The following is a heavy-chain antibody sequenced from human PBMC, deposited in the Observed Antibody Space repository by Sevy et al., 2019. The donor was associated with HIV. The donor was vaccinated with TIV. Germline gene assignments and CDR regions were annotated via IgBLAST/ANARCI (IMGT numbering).Heavy chain of an antibody. Sequence: GGSLRLSCAASGFIFSSYAMHWVRQAPGKGLEWVAVISYDGSNKYYADSVKGRFTISRDNSKNTLYLQMNSLRAEDTAVYYCARPGLRITMVRGPINWFDPWGQGTLVTVSS. D-gene: IGHD3-10*01. J-gene: IGHJ5*02. CDR2: ISYDGSNK. V-gene: IGHV3-30*04. CDR3: ARPGLRITMVRGPINWFDP. CDR1: GFIFSSYA.